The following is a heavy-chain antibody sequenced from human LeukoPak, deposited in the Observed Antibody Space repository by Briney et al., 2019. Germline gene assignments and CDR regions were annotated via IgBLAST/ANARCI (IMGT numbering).Heavy chain of an antibody. J-gene: IGHJ3*02. CDR1: GGSISSYY. Sequence: SETLSLTCTVSGGSISSYYWSWIRQPPGKGLEWIGYIYYSGSTNYNPSLKSRVTISVDTSKNQFSLKLSSVTAADTAVYYCARGHYGGNSENFLHAFDIGGQGTMVTVSS. CDR2: IYYSGST. V-gene: IGHV4-59*01. D-gene: IGHD4-23*01. CDR3: ARGHYGGNSENFLHAFDI.